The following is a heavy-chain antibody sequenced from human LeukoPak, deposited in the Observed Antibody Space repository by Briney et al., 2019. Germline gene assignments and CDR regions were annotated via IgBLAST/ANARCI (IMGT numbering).Heavy chain of an antibody. CDR3: AKDQNSGSGSYSNFDY. CDR2: ISGSGGST. D-gene: IGHD3-10*01. J-gene: IGHJ4*02. Sequence: GSLRLSCGASGFTFSNYANNWVRQAPGKGLEWVPGISGSGGSTYYADSVKGRFTISRDNSRNTLYLQMNNLRAEDTALYYCAKDQNSGSGSYSNFDYWGQGTLVTASS. V-gene: IGHV3-23*01. CDR1: GFTFSNYA.